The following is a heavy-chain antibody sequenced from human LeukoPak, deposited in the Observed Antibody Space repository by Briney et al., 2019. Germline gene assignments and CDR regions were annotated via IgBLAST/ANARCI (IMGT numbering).Heavy chain of an antibody. J-gene: IGHJ4*02. V-gene: IGHV4-30-2*01. CDR1: GGSISSGGYS. CDR3: ARGPPGVAAAGTDFDY. CDR2: INHSGST. Sequence: SETLSLTCAVSGGSISSGGYSWSWIRQPPGKGLEWIGYINHSGSTNYNPSLKSRVTISVDTSKNQFSLKLSSVTAADTAVYYCARGPPGVAAAGTDFDYWGQGTLVTVSS. D-gene: IGHD6-13*01.